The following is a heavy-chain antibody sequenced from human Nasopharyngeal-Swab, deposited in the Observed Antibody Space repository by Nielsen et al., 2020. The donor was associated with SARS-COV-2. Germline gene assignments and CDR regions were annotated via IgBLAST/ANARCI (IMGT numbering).Heavy chain of an antibody. D-gene: IGHD2-15*01. CDR2: IRSKGNNYAN. CDR1: GFTFSDSA. Sequence: GESLKISCAASGFTFSDSAIHWVRQASGKGPEWVGRIRSKGNNYANAYSASVKGRFIIFRDDPTNTAYLQMNSLKTEDTAMYFCTRCGGGCYSGRDYWGQGTLVTVSS. CDR3: TRCGGGCYSGRDY. J-gene: IGHJ4*02. V-gene: IGHV3-73*01.